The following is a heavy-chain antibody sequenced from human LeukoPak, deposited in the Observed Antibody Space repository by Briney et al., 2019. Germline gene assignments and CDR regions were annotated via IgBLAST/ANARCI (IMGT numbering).Heavy chain of an antibody. CDR2: ISGSGDNT. CDR3: TTDTWYSAGY. J-gene: IGHJ4*02. V-gene: IGHV3-23*01. D-gene: IGHD2-15*01. CDR1: GFTFSSYA. Sequence: GGSLRLSCAASGFTFSSYAMSWVRQAPGKGLEWVSGISGSGDNTYYADSVKGRFTISRDNAKNSLFLQMNSLRAEDTAIYYCTTDTWYSAGYWGQGTLVTVSS.